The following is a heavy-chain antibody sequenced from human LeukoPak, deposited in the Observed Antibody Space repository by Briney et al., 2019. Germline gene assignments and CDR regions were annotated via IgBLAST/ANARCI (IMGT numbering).Heavy chain of an antibody. Sequence: GGSLRLSCAVSGFTFSSYAMNWVRQAPGKGLEWVSYISSGGSTMYYADSVKGRFTISRDNAKNSLYLQMNSLRAEDTAVYYCARDRTLGYWGQGTLVTVSS. V-gene: IGHV3-48*03. CDR2: ISSGGSTM. CDR1: GFTFSSYA. J-gene: IGHJ4*02. CDR3: ARDRTLGY.